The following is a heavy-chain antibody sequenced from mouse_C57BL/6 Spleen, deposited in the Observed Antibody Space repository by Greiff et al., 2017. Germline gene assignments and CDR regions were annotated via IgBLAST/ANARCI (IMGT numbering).Heavy chain of an antibody. CDR1: GFTFSDYY. CDR2: ISNGGGST. D-gene: IGHD4-1*01. Sequence: EVKVVESGGGLVQPGGSLKLSCAASGFTFSDYYMYWVRQTPEKRLEWVAYISNGGGSTYYPDTVKGRFTISRDNAKNTLYLQMSRLKSEDTAMYYCARLTGNWYFDVWGTGTTVTVSS. CDR3: ARLTGNWYFDV. V-gene: IGHV5-12*01. J-gene: IGHJ1*03.